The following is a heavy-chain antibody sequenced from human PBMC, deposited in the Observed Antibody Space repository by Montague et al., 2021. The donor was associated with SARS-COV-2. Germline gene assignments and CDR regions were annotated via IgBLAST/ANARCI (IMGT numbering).Heavy chain of an antibody. Sequence: SETLSLTCAVSGGSISSSNWWSCVRQPPGKGLEWIGEIYHSGSTXYNPSLKSRVTISVDKSKNQFSLKLSSVTAADTAVYYCARVIAAAGRVENYLDYWGQGTLVTVSS. CDR3: ARVIAAAGRVENYLDY. D-gene: IGHD6-13*01. V-gene: IGHV4-4*02. CDR2: IYHSGST. J-gene: IGHJ4*02. CDR1: GGSISSSNW.